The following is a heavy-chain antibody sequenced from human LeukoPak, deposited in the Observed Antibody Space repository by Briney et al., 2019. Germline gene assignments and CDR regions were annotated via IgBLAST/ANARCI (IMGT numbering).Heavy chain of an antibody. CDR3: AKAQSRRVDTAMVWGY. CDR2: IRYDGSNK. CDR1: EFTFSSYG. Sequence: PGGSLRLSCAASEFTFSSYGMHWVRQAPGKGLEWVAFIRYDGSNKYYADSVKGRFTISRDNSKNTLYLQMNSLRAEDTAVYYCAKAQSRRVDTAMVWGYWGQGTLVTVSS. J-gene: IGHJ4*02. D-gene: IGHD5-18*01. V-gene: IGHV3-30*02.